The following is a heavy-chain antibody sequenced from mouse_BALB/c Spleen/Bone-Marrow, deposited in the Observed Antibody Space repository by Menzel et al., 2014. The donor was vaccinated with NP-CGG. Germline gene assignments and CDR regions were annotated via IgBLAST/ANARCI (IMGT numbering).Heavy chain of an antibody. CDR1: GDSITGGY. CDR2: ISHRGTT. J-gene: IGHJ1*01. Sequence: EVKLMESGPSLVKPSQTLSLTCSVTGDSITGGYWHWIRKLPGNKLECMGYISHRGTTYYNPSLKSRISITRDTSKNQYYLELNSVAAEDTATYYCARTGFFDVWGAGTTVTVSS. V-gene: IGHV3-8*02. CDR3: ARTGFFDV.